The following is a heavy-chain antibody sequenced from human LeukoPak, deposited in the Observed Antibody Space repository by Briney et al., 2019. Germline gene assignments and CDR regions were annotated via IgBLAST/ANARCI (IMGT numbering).Heavy chain of an antibody. CDR1: GGCFSGYY. CDR3: ARGRTLVLSYFQH. D-gene: IGHD6-13*01. Sequence: PSETLSLTCAVYGGCFSGYYWSWIRQPPGKGLEWIGEINHSGSTNYNPSLKSRVTISVDTSKNQFSLKLSSVTAADTAVYYCARGRTLVLSYFQHWGQGTLVTVSS. J-gene: IGHJ1*01. V-gene: IGHV4-34*01. CDR2: INHSGST.